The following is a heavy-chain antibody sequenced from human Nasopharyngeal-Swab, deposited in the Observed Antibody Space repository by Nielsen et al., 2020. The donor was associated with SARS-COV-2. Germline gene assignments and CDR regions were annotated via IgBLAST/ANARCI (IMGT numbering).Heavy chain of an antibody. CDR1: GFTFSSYT. CDR3: ARDGPVSYSSGWYFTPDLNGSFDY. V-gene: IGHV3-30*04. D-gene: IGHD6-19*01. Sequence: GGSLRLSCAASGFTFSSYTIHWVRQAPGKGLEWVAVISYDGSNKYYADSVKGRFTISRDNSKNTLYLQMNSLRAEDAAVYYCARDGPVSYSSGWYFTPDLNGSFDYWGQGTLVTVSS. CDR2: ISYDGSNK. J-gene: IGHJ4*02.